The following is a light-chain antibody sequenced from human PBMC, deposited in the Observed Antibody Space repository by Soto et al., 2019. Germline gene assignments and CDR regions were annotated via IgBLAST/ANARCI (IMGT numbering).Light chain of an antibody. CDR1: QSVSNNY. Sequence: EIVLTQSPGTLSLSPGERATLSCRASQSVSNNYLAWYQQKPGQAPRLVIYDASNRAPGIPARFSGSGSGTGFTLTISSLEPEDFAVYYCQQRSKWPITFGQGTRLEI. J-gene: IGKJ5*01. CDR2: DAS. CDR3: QQRSKWPIT. V-gene: IGKV3-11*01.